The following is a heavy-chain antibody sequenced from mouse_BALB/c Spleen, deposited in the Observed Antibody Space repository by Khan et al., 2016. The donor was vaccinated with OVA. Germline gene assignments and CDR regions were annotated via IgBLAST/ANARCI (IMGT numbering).Heavy chain of an antibody. CDR1: GFNIKDTY. D-gene: IGHD2-3*01. CDR3: ARPSYDPRDFEV. Sequence: VQLQQSGAELVKPGASVKLSCTASGFNIKDTYLHWVKQRPEQGLEWIGRIAPANGTTQYDPKFQGKAAITSDTSSNTSYLQLNSLTSEDTAVYYCARPSYDPRDFEVWGAGTTVTGSS. J-gene: IGHJ1*01. CDR2: IAPANGTT. V-gene: IGHV14-3*02.